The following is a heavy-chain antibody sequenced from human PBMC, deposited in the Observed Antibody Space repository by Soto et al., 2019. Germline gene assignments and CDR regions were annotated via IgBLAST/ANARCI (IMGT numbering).Heavy chain of an antibody. Sequence: ASVKVSCKASGYTFTGHYIHWVRQAPQQGPEWMGEIGPESGATRYAQKFQGRVTMTMDTSITTVYMELKNLSPDDTAVYYCGRGRSGQIVVFYWGQGTPVTVS. CDR3: GRGRSGQIVVFY. CDR2: IGPESGAT. V-gene: IGHV1-2*02. D-gene: IGHD1-26*01. J-gene: IGHJ4*02. CDR1: GYTFTGHY.